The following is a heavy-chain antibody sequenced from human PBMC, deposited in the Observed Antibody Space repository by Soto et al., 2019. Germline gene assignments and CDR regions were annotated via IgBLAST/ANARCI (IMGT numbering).Heavy chain of an antibody. CDR1: GAVVTSGENY. V-gene: IGHV4-30-4*08. CDR2: IYDSGVT. D-gene: IGHD5-18*01. Sequence: PSETLSLTCSVSGAVVTSGENYWSWVRQPPGKGLEWLGYIYDSGVTSYTPALKSRVTFSLDRPNNQVSLKLRSVTAADTAVYFCVTDLAQGYTGNVWGEGTLVTVSS. CDR3: VTDLAQGYTGNV. J-gene: IGHJ4*02.